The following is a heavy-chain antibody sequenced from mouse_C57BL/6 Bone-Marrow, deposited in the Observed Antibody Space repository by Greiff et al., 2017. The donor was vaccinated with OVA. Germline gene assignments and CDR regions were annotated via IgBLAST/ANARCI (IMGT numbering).Heavy chain of an antibody. D-gene: IGHD1-1*01. Sequence: EVKLQESGAELVRPGASVKLSCTASGFNIKDDYMHWVKQRPEQGLEWIGWIDPENGDTEYASKFQGKATITADTSSNTAYLQLSSLTSEDTAVYYCTTGSSGSSFWYFDVWGTGTTVTVSS. V-gene: IGHV14-4*01. CDR1: GFNIKDDY. CDR3: TTGSSGSSFWYFDV. CDR2: IDPENGDT. J-gene: IGHJ1*03.